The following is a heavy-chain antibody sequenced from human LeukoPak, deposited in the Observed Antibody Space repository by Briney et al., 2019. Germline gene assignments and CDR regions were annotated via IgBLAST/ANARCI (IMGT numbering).Heavy chain of an antibody. D-gene: IGHD3-10*01. J-gene: IGHJ5*02. V-gene: IGHV3-74*01. CDR2: INSDGSST. CDR3: ARSPSVRGVISP. CDR1: GFTFSSYW. Sequence: PGGSLRLSCAASGFTFSSYWMHWVRHAPGKGLGWVSRINSDGSSTSYADSVKGRFTISRDNAKNTLYLQMNSLRAEDTAVYYCARSPSVRGVISPWGQGTLVTVSS.